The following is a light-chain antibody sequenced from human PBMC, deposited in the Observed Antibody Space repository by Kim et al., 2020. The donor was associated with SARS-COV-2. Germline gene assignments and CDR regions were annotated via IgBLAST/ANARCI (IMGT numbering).Light chain of an antibody. Sequence: APGKTARITCGGNNIGSKSVHWYQQKPGQAPVLVIYYDSDWPSGIPERFSGSNSGNTATLTISRVEAGDEADYYCQVWDSSSDHVVFGGGTQLTVL. J-gene: IGLJ2*01. CDR3: QVWDSSSDHVV. CDR2: YDS. V-gene: IGLV3-21*04. CDR1: NIGSKS.